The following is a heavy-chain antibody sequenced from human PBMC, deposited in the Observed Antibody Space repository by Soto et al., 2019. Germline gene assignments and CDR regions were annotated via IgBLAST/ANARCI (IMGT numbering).Heavy chain of an antibody. D-gene: IGHD2-2*01. CDR3: ARHKLVVVPAANPYYYYGMDV. CDR1: GGTFSSYA. CDR2: IIPIFGTA. J-gene: IGHJ6*02. Sequence: SVKVSCKASGGTFSSYAISWVRQAPGQGLEWMGGIIPIFGTANYAQKFQGRVTITADESTSTAYMELSSLRSEDTAVYYCARHKLVVVPAANPYYYYGMDVWGQGTTVTVSS. V-gene: IGHV1-69*13.